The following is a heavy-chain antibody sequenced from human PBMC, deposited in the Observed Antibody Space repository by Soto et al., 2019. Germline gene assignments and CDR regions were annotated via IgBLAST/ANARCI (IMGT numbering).Heavy chain of an antibody. CDR2: IYYSGST. J-gene: IGHJ6*01. CDR1: GGSISSSSYY. D-gene: IGHD3-3*02. V-gene: IGHV4-39*01. Sequence: PSETLSLTCTVSGGSISSSSYYWGWFRQTPGKGLERIGSIYYSGSTYYNPSLKSRVTISVDTSKNQFSQKLCSVTAADTAVYYCAIFAEPLEHRRVHYYHYGIKVWGQGTKGTV. CDR3: AIFAEPLEHRRVHYYHYGIKV.